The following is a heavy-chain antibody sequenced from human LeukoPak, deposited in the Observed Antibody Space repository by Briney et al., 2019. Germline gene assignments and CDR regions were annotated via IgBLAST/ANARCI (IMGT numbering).Heavy chain of an antibody. Sequence: GGSVRLSCAASGFTFSSYAMSWVRQAPGKGLEWVSAISSSGGSTYYADSVKGRFTISRDNSKNTLYLQMNSLRAEDTAVYYCAKGLLIWFGEFHYYFDYWGQGTLVTVSS. CDR2: ISSSGGST. CDR3: AKGLLIWFGEFHYYFDY. V-gene: IGHV3-23*01. CDR1: GFTFSSYA. D-gene: IGHD3-10*01. J-gene: IGHJ4*02.